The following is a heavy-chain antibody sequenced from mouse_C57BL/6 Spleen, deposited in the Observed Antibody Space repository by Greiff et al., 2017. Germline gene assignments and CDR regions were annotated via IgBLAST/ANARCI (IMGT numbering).Heavy chain of an antibody. V-gene: IGHV5-4*01. J-gene: IGHJ2*01. D-gene: IGHD2-4*01. CDR3: ARDDYDYFDY. CDR1: GFTFSSYA. CDR2: ISDGGSYT. Sequence: EVKLMESGGGLVKPGGSLKLSCAASGFTFSSYAMSWVRQTPEKRLEWVATISDGGSYTYYPDNVKGRFTISRDNAKNNLYLQMSHLKSEATAMYYCARDDYDYFDYWGQGTTLTVSS.